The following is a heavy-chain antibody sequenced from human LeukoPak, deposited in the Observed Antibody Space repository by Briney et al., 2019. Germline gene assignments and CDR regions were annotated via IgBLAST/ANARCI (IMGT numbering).Heavy chain of an antibody. D-gene: IGHD2-2*01. V-gene: IGHV3-21*01. J-gene: IGHJ4*02. CDR1: GFTFSSYS. CDR3: ARDGGYCSSTSCYYGIDY. Sequence: PGGSLRLSCAASGFTFSSYSMNWVRQAPGKGLEWVSSISSSSSYIYYAHSVKGRFTISRDNAKNSLYLQMNSLRAEDTAVYYCARDGGYCSSTSCYYGIDYWGQGTLVTVSS. CDR2: ISSSSSYI.